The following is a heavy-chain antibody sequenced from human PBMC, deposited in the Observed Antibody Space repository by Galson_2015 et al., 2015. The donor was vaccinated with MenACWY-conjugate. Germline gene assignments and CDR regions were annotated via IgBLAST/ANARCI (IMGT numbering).Heavy chain of an antibody. CDR3: ARGYGTSGNRPSDH. CDR1: GFTFSSYE. V-gene: IGHV3-48*03. Sequence: SLRLSCAASGFTFSSYEMNWVRQAPGKGLKWISYISSTGNTIYYTDSVKGRFTNSRDNAKNSLYLQMNILRVEDTAIYYCARGYGTSGNRPSDHWGQGTLVTVSS. D-gene: IGHD6-13*01. CDR2: ISSTGNTI. J-gene: IGHJ4*02.